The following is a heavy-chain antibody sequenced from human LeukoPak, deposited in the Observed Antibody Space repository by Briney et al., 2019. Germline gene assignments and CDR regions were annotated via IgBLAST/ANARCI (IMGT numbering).Heavy chain of an antibody. J-gene: IGHJ4*02. V-gene: IGHV3-33*01. CDR3: ARSAMIVGAMFPGLFDY. Sequence: GGSLRLSCAASGFTFSSYGMHWVRQAPGKGLKWVAVIWYDGSNKYYADSVKGRFTISRDNSKNTLYLQMNSLRAEDTAVYYCARSAMIVGAMFPGLFDYWGQGTLVTVSS. CDR1: GFTFSSYG. D-gene: IGHD1-26*01. CDR2: IWYDGSNK.